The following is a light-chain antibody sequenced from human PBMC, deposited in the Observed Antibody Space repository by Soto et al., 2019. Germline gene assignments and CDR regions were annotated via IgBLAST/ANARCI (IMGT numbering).Light chain of an antibody. CDR3: QPYNKGPLS. J-gene: IGKJ3*01. Sequence: EIVMTQSPATLSVSPGESATLSCRASQSFTSNLAWYQQKPGQAPRLLIYGASTRATGVPARFSGSGSGREFTLTISSLQSEDFAVYFCQPYNKGPLSFGPGTKVDIK. CDR2: GAS. V-gene: IGKV3-15*01. CDR1: QSFTSN.